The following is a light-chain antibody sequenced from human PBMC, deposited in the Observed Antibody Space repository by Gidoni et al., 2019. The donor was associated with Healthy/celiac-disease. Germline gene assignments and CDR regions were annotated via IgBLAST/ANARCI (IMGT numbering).Light chain of an antibody. Sequence: QSVLTQPPSASGTPVQRVTISCSGTSSNVGSNTVNWYQQPPGTAPKLLIYSNNQRPSGVPDRFSGSKSGTSASLAISGLQSEDEADYYCAAWDDSLFVVFGGGTKLTVL. V-gene: IGLV1-44*01. CDR3: AAWDDSLFVV. J-gene: IGLJ2*01. CDR1: SSNVGSNT. CDR2: SNN.